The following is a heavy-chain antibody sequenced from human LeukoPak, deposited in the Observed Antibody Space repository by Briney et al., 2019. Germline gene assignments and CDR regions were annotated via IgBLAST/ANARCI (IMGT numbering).Heavy chain of an antibody. CDR3: TREWRGIASHYSGMDV. D-gene: IGHD3-16*02. CDR1: GFSVSTFD. Sequence: GGSLRLSCVASGFSVSTFDMYWVRQAAGGGLEWVAAVGTNHDTLYLGSVKGRFTISRENAKNSLSLEMSYLTVEDSAVYYCTREWRGIASHYSGMDVWGQGTAVIVSS. V-gene: IGHV3-13*01. CDR2: VGTNHDT. J-gene: IGHJ6*02.